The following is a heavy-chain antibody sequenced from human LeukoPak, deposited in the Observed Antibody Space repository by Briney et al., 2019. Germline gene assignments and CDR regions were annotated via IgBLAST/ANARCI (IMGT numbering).Heavy chain of an antibody. CDR2: ISNDGATT. V-gene: IGHV3-74*01. D-gene: IGHD2-21*01. CDR3: AKSAYYGGAGFYYDY. J-gene: IGHJ4*02. Sequence: GGSLRLSCAASGFSFNAYWMHWVRQTPGMGLMWVSRISNDGATTTYADSVKGRFTISRDSARNTVYLQMNSLRDDDTAVYYCAKSAYYGGAGFYYDYWGQGAMVTVSS. CDR1: GFSFNAYW.